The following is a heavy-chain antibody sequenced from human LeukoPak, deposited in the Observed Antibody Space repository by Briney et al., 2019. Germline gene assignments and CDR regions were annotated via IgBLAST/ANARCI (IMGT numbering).Heavy chain of an antibody. D-gene: IGHD6-19*01. CDR3: ARVGYSSGWFAHWYFDL. Sequence: SETLSLTCTVSGGSISSRSFYWGWIRQPPGKGLEWIGTIFYSGSTYYNPSLKSRVTMSVDTSKNQFSLKLSSVTAADTAVYYCARVGYSSGWFAHWYFDLWGRGTLVTVSS. V-gene: IGHV4-39*07. CDR1: GGSISSRSFY. CDR2: IFYSGST. J-gene: IGHJ2*01.